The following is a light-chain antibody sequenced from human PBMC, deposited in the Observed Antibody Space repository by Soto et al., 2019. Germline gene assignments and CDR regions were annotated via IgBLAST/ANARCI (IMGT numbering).Light chain of an antibody. V-gene: IGKV3-20*01. J-gene: IGKJ1*01. Sequence: DIVLTQSPGTLSLSPGERATLSCGASQSVSNSYLAWYQQKPGQAPRLLIYGASSRATGIPDRFIGSGSGTDFTLTISRLEPEDFAVYYCQQYGSSPQTFGQGTKVENK. CDR3: QQYGSSPQT. CDR2: GAS. CDR1: QSVSNSY.